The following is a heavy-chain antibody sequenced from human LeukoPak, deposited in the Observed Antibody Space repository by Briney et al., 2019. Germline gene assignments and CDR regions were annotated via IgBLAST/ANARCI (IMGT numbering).Heavy chain of an antibody. J-gene: IGHJ6*03. CDR3: ARLEYYYDSSGYRYYYYYMDV. V-gene: IGHV4-34*01. CDR1: GGPFSGYY. D-gene: IGHD3-22*01. Sequence: PSETLSLTCAVYGGPFSGYYWSWIRQPPGKGLEWIGEINHSGSTNYNPSLKSRVTISVDTSKNQFSLKLSSVTAADTAVYYCARLEYYYDSSGYRYYYYYMDVWGKGTTVTASS. CDR2: INHSGST.